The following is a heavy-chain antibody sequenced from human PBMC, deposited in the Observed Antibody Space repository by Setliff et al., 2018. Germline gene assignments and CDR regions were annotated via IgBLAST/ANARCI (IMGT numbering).Heavy chain of an antibody. CDR3: ARGPCSSTSCYAAY. V-gene: IGHV4-34*01. Sequence: SETLSLTCAVYGGSFSGYYWSWIRQPPGKGLEWIEEINHSGSTNYNPSLKSRVTISVDTSKNQFSLKVNSVTAADTAVYYCARGPCSSTSCYAAYWGQGTLVTVSS. D-gene: IGHD2-2*01. CDR2: INHSGST. J-gene: IGHJ4*02. CDR1: GGSFSGYY.